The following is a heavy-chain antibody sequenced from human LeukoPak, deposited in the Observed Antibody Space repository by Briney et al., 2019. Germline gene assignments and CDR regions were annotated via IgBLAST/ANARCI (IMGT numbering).Heavy chain of an antibody. CDR3: ARGMHYDFWSGYYFDY. D-gene: IGHD3-3*01. CDR1: GYTFTSYY. J-gene: IGHJ4*02. V-gene: IGHV1-46*01. CDR2: ISPSGGST. Sequence: GASVKVSCKXSGYTFTSYYIHWVRQAPGQGLEGMGIISPSGGSTSYSQKFQGRVTMTRDTSTSTVYMELSRLRSEDTAVYYCARGMHYDFWSGYYFDYWGQGTLVTVSS.